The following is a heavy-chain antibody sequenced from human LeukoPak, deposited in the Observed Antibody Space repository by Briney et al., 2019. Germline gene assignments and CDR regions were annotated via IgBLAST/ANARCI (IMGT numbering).Heavy chain of an antibody. V-gene: IGHV4-59*12. CDR1: GGHIDSFF. CDR2: IDNSGST. Sequence: SETLSLTCTVSGGHIDSFFWNWIRQPPGKGLEWIGYIDNSGSTKYSPSLKSRVTMSVDTPNNQFSLRLRAVTAADTAVYYCTRGTVETTAGFEWGRGTLVTVYS. CDR3: TRGTVETTAGFE. J-gene: IGHJ4*02. D-gene: IGHD1-26*01.